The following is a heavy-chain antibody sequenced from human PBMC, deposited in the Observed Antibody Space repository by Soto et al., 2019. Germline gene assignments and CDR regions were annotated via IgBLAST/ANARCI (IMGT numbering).Heavy chain of an antibody. CDR1: GFTFSSSA. CDR3: ARGMIRGVMFDY. V-gene: IGHV3-23*01. Sequence: EVQLLESGGGLIQPGGSLRLSCAASGFTFSSSAMSWVRQAPGKGLEWVSAISTSGVSTYYADSVKGRFTISRDNSKNTLFLQMNSLRAEDTAVYYCARGMIRGVMFDYWGQGTLVTASS. D-gene: IGHD3-10*01. CDR2: ISTSGVST. J-gene: IGHJ4*02.